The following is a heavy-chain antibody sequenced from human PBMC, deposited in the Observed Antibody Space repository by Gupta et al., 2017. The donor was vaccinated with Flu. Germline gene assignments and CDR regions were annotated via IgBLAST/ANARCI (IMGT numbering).Heavy chain of an antibody. J-gene: IGHJ4*02. D-gene: IGHD3-3*01. Sequence: QVQLQQWGAGLLKPSETLSLTCAVYGGSFSGYYWSWIRQPPGKGLEWIGEINHSGSTNYNPSLKSRVTISVDTSKNQFSLKLSSVTAADTAVYYCARVSRVLTIFGVVISYFDYWGQGTLVTVSS. CDR2: INHSGST. V-gene: IGHV4-34*01. CDR3: ARVSRVLTIFGVVISYFDY. CDR1: GGSFSGYY.